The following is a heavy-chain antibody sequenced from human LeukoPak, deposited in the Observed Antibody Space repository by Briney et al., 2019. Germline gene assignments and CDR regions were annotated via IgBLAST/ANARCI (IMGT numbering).Heavy chain of an antibody. CDR2: INSDGSST. CDR1: GFTFSNYW. D-gene: IGHD3-9*01. Sequence: GGSLRLSCAASGFTFSNYWMYWVRQAPGKGLVWVSHINSDGSSTSYADSVKGRFTISRDNAKNSLYLQMNSLRAEDTAVYYCARDLTIFPDYWGQGTLVTVSS. CDR3: ARDLTIFPDY. J-gene: IGHJ4*02. V-gene: IGHV3-74*01.